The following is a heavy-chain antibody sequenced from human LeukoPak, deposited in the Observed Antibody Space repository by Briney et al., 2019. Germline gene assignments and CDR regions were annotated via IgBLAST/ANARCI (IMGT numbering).Heavy chain of an antibody. CDR3: ARGRVTGRWLQSNDAFDI. J-gene: IGHJ3*02. CDR2: ISAYNGNT. CDR1: GYTFTSYG. V-gene: IGHV1-18*01. D-gene: IGHD5-24*01. Sequence: GASVKVSCKASGYTFTSYGISWVRQAPGQGLEWMGWISAYNGNTNYAQKLQGRVTMTTDTSTSTAYMELRSLRSDDTAVYYCARGRVTGRWLQSNDAFDIWGQGTMVTVSS.